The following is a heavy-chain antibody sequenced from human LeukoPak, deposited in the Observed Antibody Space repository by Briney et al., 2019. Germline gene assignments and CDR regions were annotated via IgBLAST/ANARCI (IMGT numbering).Heavy chain of an antibody. J-gene: IGHJ4*02. CDR2: IKQDGSEK. D-gene: IGHD1-14*01. Sequence: GGSLRLSCAVSGFTFTGYWMSWVRQAPGKGLEWVANIKQDGSEKYYVDSVKGRFTISRDNAKKSLYLQMNSLRAEDTAVYYCARDSPPDYWGQGTLVTVSS. CDR1: GFTFTGYW. V-gene: IGHV3-7*01. CDR3: ARDSPPDY.